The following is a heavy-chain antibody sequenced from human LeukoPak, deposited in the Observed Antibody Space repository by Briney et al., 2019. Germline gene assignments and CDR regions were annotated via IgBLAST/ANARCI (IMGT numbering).Heavy chain of an antibody. CDR2: TYYRSKWYN. Sequence: SPTLSLTFAISGDSVFSNSASWNWIRQSPSRGLEWLGRTYYRSKWYNDYVVSVKSRITINPGTSNNQFSLQLNSVTPEDTAVYYCARGSTRGYCSGGSCSSIYYFDYWGQGTLVTVSS. D-gene: IGHD2-15*01. CDR1: GDSVFSNSAS. CDR3: ARGSTRGYCSGGSCSSIYYFDY. V-gene: IGHV6-1*01. J-gene: IGHJ4*02.